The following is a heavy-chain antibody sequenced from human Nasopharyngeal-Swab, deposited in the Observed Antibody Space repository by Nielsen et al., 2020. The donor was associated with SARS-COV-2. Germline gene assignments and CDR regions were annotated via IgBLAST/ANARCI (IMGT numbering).Heavy chain of an antibody. CDR3: ARDNDSYGYDY. Sequence: ASVKVSCKVSGYTLTELSMHWVRQAPGQGLEWMGWISAYNGNTNYAQKLQGRVTMTTDTSTSTAYMELRSLRSDDTAVYYCARDNDSYGYDYWGQGTLVTVSS. V-gene: IGHV1-18*01. CDR1: GYTLTELS. D-gene: IGHD5-18*01. J-gene: IGHJ4*02. CDR2: ISAYNGNT.